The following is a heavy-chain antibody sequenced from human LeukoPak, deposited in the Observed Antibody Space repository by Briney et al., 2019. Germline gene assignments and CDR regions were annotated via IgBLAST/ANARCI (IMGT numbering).Heavy chain of an antibody. D-gene: IGHD5-12*01. J-gene: IGHJ4*02. V-gene: IGHV4-59*08. Sequence: SETLSLTCTVSGGSISSYYWSWIRQPPGKRLEWIAYVLYTRSTNYNPSLKSRVAISVDTSKNQFSLTLTSVTAADTAVYYCARHVAPDLDYFDYWGQGILVTVSS. CDR3: ARHVAPDLDYFDY. CDR1: GGSISSYY. CDR2: VLYTRST.